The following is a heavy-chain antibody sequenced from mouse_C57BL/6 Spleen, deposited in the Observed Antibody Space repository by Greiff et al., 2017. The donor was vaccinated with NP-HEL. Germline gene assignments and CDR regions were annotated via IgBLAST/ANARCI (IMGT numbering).Heavy chain of an antibody. D-gene: IGHD2-4*01. Sequence: QVQLQHSGPELVKPGASVKISCKASGYAFSSSWMNWVKQRPGKGLEWIGRIYPGDGDTNYNGKFKGKATLTADKSSSTAYMQLSSLTSEDSAVYFCARGVLRLAMDYWGQGTSVTVSS. CDR1: GYAFSSSW. J-gene: IGHJ4*01. V-gene: IGHV1-82*01. CDR3: ARGVLRLAMDY. CDR2: IYPGDGDT.